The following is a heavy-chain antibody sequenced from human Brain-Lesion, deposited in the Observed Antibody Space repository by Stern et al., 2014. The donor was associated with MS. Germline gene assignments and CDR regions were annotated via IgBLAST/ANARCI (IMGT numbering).Heavy chain of an antibody. CDR1: GFRFSSYA. V-gene: IGHV3-23*04. CDR3: AKGVWGSYLNAFDM. Sequence: EVQLVESGGGFVQPGGSLRLSCAASGFRFSSYAMSWVRQTPGKGLEWVSGISASGGSTYYAASVKGRFTISRDKSKNTLFLQMNSLRAEDTAVYYCAKGVWGSYLNAFDMWGQGTMVTVSS. J-gene: IGHJ3*02. D-gene: IGHD3-16*02. CDR2: ISASGGST.